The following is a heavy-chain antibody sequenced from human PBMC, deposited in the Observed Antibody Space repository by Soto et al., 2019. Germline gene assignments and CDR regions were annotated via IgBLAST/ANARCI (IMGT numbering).Heavy chain of an antibody. CDR3: ARSIGVVTALDY. V-gene: IGHV1-3*05. CDR1: GYTFTSYA. D-gene: IGHD2-21*02. Sequence: QVQLVQSGAEEKKPGASVKVSCKASGYTFTSYAMHSVRQAPGQRLEWMGWINAGNGNTKYSQKFQGRVTITRDTSASTAYMELSSLRSEDTAVYYCARSIGVVTALDYWGQGTLVTVSS. J-gene: IGHJ4*02. CDR2: INAGNGNT.